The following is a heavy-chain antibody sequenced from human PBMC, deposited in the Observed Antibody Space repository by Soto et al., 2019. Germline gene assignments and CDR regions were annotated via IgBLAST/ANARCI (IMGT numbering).Heavy chain of an antibody. Sequence: PSETLSLTCTVSGGSVSSGSYYWSWIRQPPGKGLEWIGYIYYSGSTNYNPSLKSRVTISVDTSKNQFSLKLSSVTAADTAVYYCARVAGYSSGWVDYWGQGTLVTVSS. V-gene: IGHV4-61*01. J-gene: IGHJ4*02. D-gene: IGHD6-19*01. CDR1: GGSVSSGSYY. CDR2: IYYSGST. CDR3: ARVAGYSSGWVDY.